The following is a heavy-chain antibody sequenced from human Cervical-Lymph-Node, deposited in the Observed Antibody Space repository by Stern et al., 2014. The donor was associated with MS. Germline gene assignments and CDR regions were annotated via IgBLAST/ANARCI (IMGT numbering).Heavy chain of an antibody. J-gene: IGHJ6*02. D-gene: IGHD3-22*01. V-gene: IGHV3-23*04. Sequence: EVQLVESGGGLVQPGGSLRLSCAASGFTFSNYVMTWVRQAPGKGLEWVAGISGGASNTYYADSVKGRFTISRDNSRNTLYLQMNSLRAEDTAVYICAKTMIVPYGMDVWGQGTTVTVSS. CDR3: AKTMIVPYGMDV. CDR1: GFTFSNYV. CDR2: ISGGASNT.